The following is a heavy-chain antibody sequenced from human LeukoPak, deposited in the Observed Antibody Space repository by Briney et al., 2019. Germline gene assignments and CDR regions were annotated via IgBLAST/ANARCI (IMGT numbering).Heavy chain of an antibody. V-gene: IGHV1-69*17. CDR1: GGTFSNYA. Sequence: ASVKVSCKVSGGTFSNYAISWVRQAPGQGLEWMGGIIPNFEIAKFAQKLQGRVTMTTDTSTTTAYMELRSLRSDDTAVYYCARGSDYGDYYSDYWGQGTLVTVSS. CDR2: IIPNFEIA. CDR3: ARGSDYGDYYSDY. D-gene: IGHD4-17*01. J-gene: IGHJ4*02.